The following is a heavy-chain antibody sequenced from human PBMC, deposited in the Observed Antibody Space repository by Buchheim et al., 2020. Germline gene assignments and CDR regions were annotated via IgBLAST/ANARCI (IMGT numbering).Heavy chain of an antibody. CDR3: ARYYGSGSYSGLFDY. CDR2: MYHSGKT. Sequence: QLQLQESGPGLVKPSETLSLTCTVSGGSISSSSYYWGWIRQPPGKGLEWIAYMYHSGKTDYNPSLKSRVTISIDTSKNQFSLELSPLTAADTAVYYCARYYGSGSYSGLFDYWGQGTL. D-gene: IGHD3-10*01. V-gene: IGHV4-39*07. J-gene: IGHJ4*02. CDR1: GGSISSSSYY.